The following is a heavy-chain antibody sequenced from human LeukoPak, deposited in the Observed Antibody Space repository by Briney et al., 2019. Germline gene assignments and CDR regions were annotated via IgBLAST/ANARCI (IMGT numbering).Heavy chain of an antibody. J-gene: IGHJ4*02. V-gene: IGHV4/OR15-8*02. Sequence: SETLSLTCVVSGASVSSDNWWTWVRQPPGKGLEWIREIHQRGNTNYNPSLMGRVTISIDKSRNYLSLNLRYVTAADTAVYYCSTRDQSRTDVVPPDYWGQGILVTVSS. D-gene: IGHD5-24*01. CDR1: GASVSSDNW. CDR2: IHQRGNT. CDR3: STRDQSRTDVVPPDY.